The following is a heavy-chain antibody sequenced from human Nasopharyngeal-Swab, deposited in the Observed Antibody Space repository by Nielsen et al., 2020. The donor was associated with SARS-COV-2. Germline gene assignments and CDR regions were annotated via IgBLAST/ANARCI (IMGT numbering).Heavy chain of an antibody. Sequence: WIRQHPGKGLEWVGFIRSKAYGGTTEYAASVKGRFTISRDDSKSIAYLQMNSLKTEDTAVYYCTRVVVGCSSTSCHPYYFDYWGQGTLVTVSS. CDR3: TRVVVGCSSTSCHPYYFDY. CDR2: IRSKAYGGTT. D-gene: IGHD2-2*01. V-gene: IGHV3-49*02. J-gene: IGHJ4*02.